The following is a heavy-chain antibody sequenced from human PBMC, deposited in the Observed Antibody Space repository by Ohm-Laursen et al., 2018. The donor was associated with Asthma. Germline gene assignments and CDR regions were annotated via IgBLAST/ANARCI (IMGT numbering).Heavy chain of an antibody. Sequence: LSLTCAASGFTVSSNYMSWVRQAPGKGLEWVSVIYSGGSTYYADSVKGRFTISRDNSKNTLYLQMNSLRAEDTAVYYCARGSGIPYWGQGTLVTVSS. CDR2: IYSGGST. J-gene: IGHJ4*02. D-gene: IGHD2-2*02. CDR1: GFTVSSNY. V-gene: IGHV3-53*01. CDR3: ARGSGIPY.